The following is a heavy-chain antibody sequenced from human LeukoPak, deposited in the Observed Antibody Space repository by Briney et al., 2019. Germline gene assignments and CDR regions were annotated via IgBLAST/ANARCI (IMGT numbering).Heavy chain of an antibody. Sequence: GGSLRLSCAASGFTFSSYGMSWVRQAPGKGLEWVSAISGSGGSTYYADSVKGRFTISRDISKNTLYLQMNSLGAEDTAIYYCARPIVPVNAKPRGLGYWGQGTLVTVSS. CDR2: ISGSGGST. CDR1: GFTFSSYG. V-gene: IGHV3-23*01. J-gene: IGHJ4*02. CDR3: ARPIVPVNAKPRGLGY. D-gene: IGHD2-8*01.